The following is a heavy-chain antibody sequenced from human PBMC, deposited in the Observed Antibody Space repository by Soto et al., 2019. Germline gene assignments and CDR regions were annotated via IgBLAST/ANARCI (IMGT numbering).Heavy chain of an antibody. Sequence: QVQLVQSGADVKKPGSSVKISCTASGAAFSNYTFTWVRRAPGQGLEWVGRVIPLLDASNYAEKFQVRVTISADRSTSTVYMELSGLRSEDSAIYYCASGKSQMSQDRMGFYYYMDVWGKGTTVTVSS. CDR2: VIPLLDAS. J-gene: IGHJ6*03. CDR1: GAAFSNYT. D-gene: IGHD1-1*01. V-gene: IGHV1-69*08. CDR3: ASGKSQMSQDRMGFYYYMDV.